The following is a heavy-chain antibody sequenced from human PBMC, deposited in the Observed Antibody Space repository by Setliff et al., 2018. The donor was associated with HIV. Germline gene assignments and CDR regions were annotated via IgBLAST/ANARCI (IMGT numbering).Heavy chain of an antibody. V-gene: IGHV1-18*01. J-gene: IGHJ5*02. CDR3: ARYAASGTGWFDP. Sequence: ASVKVSCKASGYSFINYGISWVRQAPGQGLEWMGRIGGDNANIKFAQSFQGRVTMTTDTSTNTAYLELTSLRSDDTAVYYCARYAASGTGWFDPWGQGTQVTVSS. CDR2: IGGDNANI. D-gene: IGHD2-8*02. CDR1: GYSFINYG.